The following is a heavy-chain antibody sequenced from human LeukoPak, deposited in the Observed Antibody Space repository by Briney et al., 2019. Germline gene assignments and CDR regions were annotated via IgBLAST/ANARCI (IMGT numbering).Heavy chain of an antibody. Sequence: ASVKVSCKASGYTFTGYYMHWVRQAPGQGLEWMGWINPNSGGTNYAQKFQGRVTMTRDTSISTAYMELSRLRSDDTAVYYCARPELWFGELYPLGAFDIWGQGTMVTVSS. CDR3: ARPELWFGELYPLGAFDI. V-gene: IGHV1-2*02. CDR1: GYTFTGYY. CDR2: INPNSGGT. D-gene: IGHD3-10*01. J-gene: IGHJ3*02.